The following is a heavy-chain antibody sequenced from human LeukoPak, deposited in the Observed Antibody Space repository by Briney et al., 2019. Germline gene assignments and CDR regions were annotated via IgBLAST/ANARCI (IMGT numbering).Heavy chain of an antibody. CDR2: ISNDGSTT. Sequence: PGGSLRLSCVASGFTLSSHWMHWVRQAPGKGLVWVSRISNDGSTTNYADSVKGRFTISRDNSKNTLYLQMNSLRAEDTAVYYCAREYYDFWSGYYTRPFDYWGQGTLVTVSS. D-gene: IGHD3-3*01. J-gene: IGHJ4*02. CDR3: AREYYDFWSGYYTRPFDY. CDR1: GFTLSSHW. V-gene: IGHV3-74*01.